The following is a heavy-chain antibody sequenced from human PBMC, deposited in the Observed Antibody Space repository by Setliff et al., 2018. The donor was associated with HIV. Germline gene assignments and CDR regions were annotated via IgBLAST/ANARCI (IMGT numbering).Heavy chain of an antibody. D-gene: IGHD5-18*01. V-gene: IGHV1-8*01. Sequence: ASVKVSCKASGYALTTYDINWVRQATGQGLEWMGWMNPKTGNTVYEQKFQGRVTMTEDTSTDTAYMELSSLTSGDAAVYYCATRTRWIQLSFDGIFDYWGQGTPVTVSS. J-gene: IGHJ4*02. CDR2: MNPKTGNT. CDR3: ATRTRWIQLSFDGIFDY. CDR1: GYALTTYD.